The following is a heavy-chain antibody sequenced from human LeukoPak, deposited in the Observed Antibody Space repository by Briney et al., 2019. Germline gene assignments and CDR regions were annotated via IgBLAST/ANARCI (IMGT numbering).Heavy chain of an antibody. CDR2: IWYDGSNK. D-gene: IGHD3-10*01. J-gene: IGHJ6*02. V-gene: IGHV3-33*01. Sequence: GGSLRLSCAASGFTFSSYGMHWVRQAPGKGLEWVAVIWYDGSNKYYADSVKGRFTISRDNSKNTLYLQMNSLRAEDTAVYYCARDPLGMVRGFYYYGMDVWGQGTLVTVSS. CDR3: ARDPLGMVRGFYYYGMDV. CDR1: GFTFSSYG.